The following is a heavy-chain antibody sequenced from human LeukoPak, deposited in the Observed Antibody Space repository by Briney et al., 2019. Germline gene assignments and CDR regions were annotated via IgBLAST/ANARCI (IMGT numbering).Heavy chain of an antibody. J-gene: IGHJ4*02. CDR1: GGSFSGYY. CDR3: VRRSSLRYFDWLSSYYFDY. CDR2: INHSGST. D-gene: IGHD3-9*01. V-gene: IGHV4-34*01. Sequence: PSETLSLTCAVYGGSFSGYYWSWIRQPPGKGLEWIGEINHSGSTNYNPSLKSRVTISVDTSKNQFSLKLCSVTAADTAVYYCVRRSSLRYFDWLSSYYFDYWGQGTLVTVSS.